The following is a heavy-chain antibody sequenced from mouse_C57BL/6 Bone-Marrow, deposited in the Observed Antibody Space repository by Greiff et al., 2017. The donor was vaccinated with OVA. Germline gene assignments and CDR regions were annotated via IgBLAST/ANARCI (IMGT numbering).Heavy chain of an antibody. Sequence: DVKLVESGGDLVKPGGSLKLSCAASGFTFSSYGMSWVRQTPDKRLEWVATISSGGSYTYYPDSVKGRFTISRDNAKNTLYLQMSSLKSEDTAMYYCARRDTTVTYAMDYWGQGTSVTVSS. D-gene: IGHD1-1*01. J-gene: IGHJ4*01. CDR1: GFTFSSYG. CDR2: ISSGGSYT. V-gene: IGHV5-6*02. CDR3: ARRDTTVTYAMDY.